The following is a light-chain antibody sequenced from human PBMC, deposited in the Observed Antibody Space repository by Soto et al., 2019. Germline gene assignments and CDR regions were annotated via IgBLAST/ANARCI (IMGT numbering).Light chain of an antibody. Sequence: DIVMTQTPLSLSVTPGQPASISCRSSQSLVNSDGNTYLNWFQQRPGQSPRRLIYKVSNRFPGVPDRFTGSGAETEFTLKISRVEAEDVGTYYCMQGTHWPITFGQGTRLEIK. CDR2: KVS. V-gene: IGKV2-30*01. J-gene: IGKJ5*01. CDR3: MQGTHWPIT. CDR1: QSLVNSDGNTY.